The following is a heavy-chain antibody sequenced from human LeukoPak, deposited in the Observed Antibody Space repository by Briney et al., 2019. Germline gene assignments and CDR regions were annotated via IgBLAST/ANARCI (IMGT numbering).Heavy chain of an antibody. D-gene: IGHD3-10*01. Sequence: PGRSLSLSCAASGFTFSSYGMHWVRQAPGKGLEWVAVISYDGSNKYYADSVKGRFTISRDNSKNTLYLQMNSLRAEDTAVYYCAKDLSGDMSDWGQGTMVTVSS. CDR1: GFTFSSYG. J-gene: IGHJ3*01. V-gene: IGHV3-30*18. CDR2: ISYDGSNK. CDR3: AKDLSGDMSD.